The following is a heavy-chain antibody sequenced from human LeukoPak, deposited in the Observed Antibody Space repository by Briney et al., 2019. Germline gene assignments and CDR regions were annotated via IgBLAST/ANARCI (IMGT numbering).Heavy chain of an antibody. CDR3: VREGVDGAY. CDR2: IDPNSGGT. J-gene: IGHJ4*02. D-gene: IGHD5-24*01. Sequence: ASVKVSCKASGFTFTDYYLHWVRQAPGQGLEWMGWIDPNSGGTSYSQKFQGRVTMTRDTSISTTYMELSRLKSEDTAVYSCVREGVDGAYCGQGTLVTVSS. CDR1: GFTFTDYY. V-gene: IGHV1-2*02.